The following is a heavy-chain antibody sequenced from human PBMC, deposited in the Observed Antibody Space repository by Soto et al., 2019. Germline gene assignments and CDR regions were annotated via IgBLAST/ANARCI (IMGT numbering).Heavy chain of an antibody. CDR3: ARDFNSGAYGMDV. Sequence: LGCTASCFTFSSYVMHWVRQAPGKGLEWVAVIWYDGSNKYYADSVKGRFTISRDNSKNTLYLQMNSLRAEDTAVYYCARDFNSGAYGMDVWGQGTTVTVSS. D-gene: IGHD5-12*01. CDR2: IWYDGSNK. CDR1: CFTFSSYV. J-gene: IGHJ6*02. V-gene: IGHV3-33*01.